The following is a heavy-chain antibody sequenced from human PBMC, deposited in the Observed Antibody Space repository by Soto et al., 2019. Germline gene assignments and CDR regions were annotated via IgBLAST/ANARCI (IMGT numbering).Heavy chain of an antibody. CDR3: ARSQGSSTSLEIYYYYYYGMDV. J-gene: IGHJ6*02. CDR2: IIPILGIA. V-gene: IGHV1-69*02. D-gene: IGHD2-2*01. CDR1: GGTFSSYT. Sequence: SVKVSCKASGGTFSSYTISWVRQAPGQGLEWMGRIIPILGIANYAQKFQGRVTITADESTSTAYMELSSLRSEDTAVYYCARSQGSSTSLEIYYYYYYGMDVWGQGTTVTVSS.